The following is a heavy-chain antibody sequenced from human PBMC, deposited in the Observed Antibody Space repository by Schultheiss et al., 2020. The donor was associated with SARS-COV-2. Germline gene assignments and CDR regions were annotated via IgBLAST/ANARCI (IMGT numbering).Heavy chain of an antibody. Sequence: SETLSLTCTVSGGSISSSSYYWGWIRQPPGKGLEWIGSIYYSGSTYYNPSLKSRVTISVDTSKNQFSLKLSSVTAADTAVYYCARGYSSSWYSRPNNWFDHWGQGTLVTVSS. CDR3: ARGYSSSWYSRPNNWFDH. V-gene: IGHV4-39*07. CDR2: IYYSGST. D-gene: IGHD6-13*01. J-gene: IGHJ5*02. CDR1: GGSISSSSYY.